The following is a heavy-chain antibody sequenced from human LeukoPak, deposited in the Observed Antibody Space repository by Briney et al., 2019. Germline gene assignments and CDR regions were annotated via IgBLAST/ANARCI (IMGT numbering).Heavy chain of an antibody. CDR1: GFTFSTYG. D-gene: IGHD5-18*01. CDR2: IWYDGSNK. CDR3: AKTYSAYYYMGV. V-gene: IGHV3-33*06. J-gene: IGHJ6*03. Sequence: GSLRLSCAASGFTFSTYGMHWVRQAPGKGLEWVAVIWYDGSNKYYADSVKGRFTISRDNSKNTLYLQMNSLRAEDTAVYYCAKTYSAYYYMGVWGKGTTVTVS.